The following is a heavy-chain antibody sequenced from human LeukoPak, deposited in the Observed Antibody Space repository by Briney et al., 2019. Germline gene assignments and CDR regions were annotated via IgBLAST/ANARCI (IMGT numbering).Heavy chain of an antibody. V-gene: IGHV4-59*12. CDR1: GGSTTGYF. Sequence: SETLSLTCTVSGGSTTGYFWTWIRQPPGKGLEWIGYVYYSGRTSYNPSLKSRVTISVDTSKNQFSLKLSSVTAADTAVYYCAREGQTRGHIVGAKRHGMDVWGQGTTVTVSS. D-gene: IGHD1-26*01. J-gene: IGHJ6*02. CDR3: AREGQTRGHIVGAKRHGMDV. CDR2: VYYSGRT.